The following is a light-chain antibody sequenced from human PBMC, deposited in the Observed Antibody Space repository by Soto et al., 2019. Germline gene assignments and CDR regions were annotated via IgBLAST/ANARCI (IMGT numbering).Light chain of an antibody. Sequence: QSALTQPPSASGSPGQSVTISCTGSSSDVGGHNHVSWYQQHPGKAPKLMIYEVSKRPSGVPDRFSGSKSVNTASLTVSGLQAQDEADYYCISYAGSMNLIFGGGTKVTVL. CDR2: EVS. V-gene: IGLV2-8*01. CDR3: ISYAGSMNLI. J-gene: IGLJ2*01. CDR1: SSDVGGHNH.